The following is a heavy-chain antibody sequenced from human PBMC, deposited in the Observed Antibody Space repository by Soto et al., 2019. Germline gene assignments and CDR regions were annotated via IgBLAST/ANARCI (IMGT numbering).Heavy chain of an antibody. CDR2: INPTGGIT. CDR3: ERDCKRDKCPGEDY. CDR1: GYTCTSYY. D-gene: IGHD2-8*02. V-gene: IGHV1-46*01. J-gene: IGHJ4*02. Sequence: ASLKVSCKASGYTCTSYYMHWLRQAPGQGLGWKGMINPTGGITSYAQKFQGRATITRDTSTSIVYMELSSQRSEDTAVYYCERDCKRDKCPGEDYWGQGTLVTVSS.